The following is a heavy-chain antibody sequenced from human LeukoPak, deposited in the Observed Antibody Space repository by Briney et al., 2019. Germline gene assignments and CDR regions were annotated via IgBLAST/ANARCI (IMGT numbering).Heavy chain of an antibody. CDR1: EFTFSSYS. CDR3: AKSPYYDASGYNREYYFDC. CDR2: ITGGGGST. V-gene: IGHV3-23*01. Sequence: GGSLRLSCAASEFTFSSYSMSWVRQAPGKGLGWVSSITGGGGSTYFADSVKDRFTISRDNSRNTLYLQPNSLRAEDTAVYYCAKSPYYDASGYNREYYFDCWGQGTLVTVSS. D-gene: IGHD3-22*01. J-gene: IGHJ4*02.